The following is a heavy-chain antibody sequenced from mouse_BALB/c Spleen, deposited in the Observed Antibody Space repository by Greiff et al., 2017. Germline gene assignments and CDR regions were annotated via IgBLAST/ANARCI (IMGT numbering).Heavy chain of an antibody. J-gene: IGHJ4*01. Sequence: QVQLQQSGAELMKPGASVKISCKATGYTFSSYWIEWVKQRPGHGLEWIGEILPGSGSTNYNEKFKGKATFTADTSSNTAYMQLSSLTSEDSAVYYCERKGYYGSNAMDYWGQGTSVTVSS. D-gene: IGHD1-1*01. CDR1: GYTFSSYW. CDR2: ILPGSGST. V-gene: IGHV1-9*01. CDR3: ERKGYYGSNAMDY.